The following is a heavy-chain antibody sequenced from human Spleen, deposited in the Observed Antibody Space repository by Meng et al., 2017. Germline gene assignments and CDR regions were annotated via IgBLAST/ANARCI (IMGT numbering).Heavy chain of an antibody. CDR2: MKSNVDGGTV. CDR3: AREVDGTYGPFDDAFDI. CDR1: GFTFSNAW. J-gene: IGHJ3*02. V-gene: IGHV3-15*01. Sequence: GESLKISCAASGFTFSNAWMTWVRQAPGKGLEWIGRMKSNVDGGTVDYAAAVKGRFFISRDDSENTFYLQMNSLKTEDTAVYYCAREVDGTYGPFDDAFDIWGQGTMVTVSS. D-gene: IGHD1-26*01.